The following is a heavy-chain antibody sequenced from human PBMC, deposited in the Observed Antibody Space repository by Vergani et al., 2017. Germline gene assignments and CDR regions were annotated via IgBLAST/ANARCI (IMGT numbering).Heavy chain of an antibody. J-gene: IGHJ3*02. Sequence: EVQLLESGGGLVQPGGSLRLSCAASGFTFSSYAMSWVRQAPGKGLEWVSAISGSGGSTYYADSVKGRFTISRDNSKNTLYLQMNSLRAEDTAVYYCANNAKYYESSGTDAFDIWGQGTMVTVSS. CDR1: GFTFSSYA. CDR2: ISGSGGST. D-gene: IGHD3-22*01. CDR3: ANNAKYYESSGTDAFDI. V-gene: IGHV3-23*01.